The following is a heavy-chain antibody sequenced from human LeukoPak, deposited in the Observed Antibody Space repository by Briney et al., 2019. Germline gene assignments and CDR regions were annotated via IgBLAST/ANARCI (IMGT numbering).Heavy chain of an antibody. CDR3: ARGSRNHYDYSGYYNY. D-gene: IGHD3-22*01. CDR1: GFTVSSNY. Sequence: GGSLRLSCAASGFTVSSNYMSWVRQAPGKGLEWVSAISGSGGSTYYADSVKGRFTISRDNSKNTLYLQMNSLRAEDTAVYYCARGSRNHYDYSGYYNYWGQGTLVTVSS. V-gene: IGHV3-23*01. J-gene: IGHJ4*02. CDR2: ISGSGGST.